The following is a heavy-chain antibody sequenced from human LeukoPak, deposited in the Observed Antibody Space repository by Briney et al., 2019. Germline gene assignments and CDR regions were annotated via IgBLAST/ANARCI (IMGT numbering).Heavy chain of an antibody. CDR2: IYSGGST. V-gene: IGHV3-53*04. Sequence: GGSLRLSCAASGFTVSSNYMSWGCQAPGKGLEWVSVIYSGGSTYYADSVKGRFTISRHNSKNTLYLQMNSLRAEDTAVYYCASRGKEMATTTDYWGQGTLVTVSS. CDR3: ASRGKEMATTTDY. CDR1: GFTVSSNY. D-gene: IGHD5-24*01. J-gene: IGHJ4*02.